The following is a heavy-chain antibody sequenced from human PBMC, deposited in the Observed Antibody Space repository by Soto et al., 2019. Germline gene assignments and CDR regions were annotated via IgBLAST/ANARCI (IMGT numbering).Heavy chain of an antibody. Sequence: PGGSLRLSCAPSGFTFSSYAMGWVRQAPGKGLEWVSSIDSSGGSTYYADYVKGRFTMSRDKSKNTLYLQMNTLRAEDTAVYYCARRLLGATVTYFDYWGQGTLVTVSS. CDR3: ARRLLGATVTYFDY. D-gene: IGHD1-26*01. CDR2: IDSSGGST. V-gene: IGHV3-23*01. J-gene: IGHJ4*01. CDR1: GFTFSSYA.